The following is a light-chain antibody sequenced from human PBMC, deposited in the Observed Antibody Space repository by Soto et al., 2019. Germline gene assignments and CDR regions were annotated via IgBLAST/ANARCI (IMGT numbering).Light chain of an antibody. CDR2: GAS. J-gene: IGKJ4*01. V-gene: IGKV3D-15*01. CDR1: QSINNN. Sequence: EIVLTQSPATLSVSPGERATLSCRASQSINNNLAWYQQKPGQAPRLLIYGASTRATGIPARFSGSGSGTEFTLTISSLQSEDFAVYYCQQYNNWPLTFGGGTKVDI. CDR3: QQYNNWPLT.